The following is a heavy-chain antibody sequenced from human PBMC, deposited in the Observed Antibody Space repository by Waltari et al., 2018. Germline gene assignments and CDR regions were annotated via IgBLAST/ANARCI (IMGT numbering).Heavy chain of an antibody. D-gene: IGHD3-16*02. Sequence: QVQLVESGGGVVLPGGALRLSCNASGVIFSRQDMNWVRQAPGMGLEWVSLIRFDGGQKFYADTVKGRFTVSRDNSRDTLYLHMESLRSGDTATYFCATQASISSPSFWGRGTLVTVSS. CDR1: GVIFSRQD. J-gene: IGHJ4*02. CDR3: ATQASISSPSF. V-gene: IGHV3-30*02. CDR2: IRFDGGQK.